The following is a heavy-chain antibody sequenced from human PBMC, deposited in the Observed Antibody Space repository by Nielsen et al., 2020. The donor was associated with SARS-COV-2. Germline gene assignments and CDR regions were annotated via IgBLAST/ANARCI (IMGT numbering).Heavy chain of an antibody. CDR2: ISAYNGNT. V-gene: IGHV1-18*04. CDR1: GYTFTSYG. CDR3: ATRARAVAGLDYYYYYGMDV. Sequence: ASVKVSCKASGYTFTSYGISWVRQAPGQGLEWMGWISAYNGNTSYAQKLQGRVTMTTDTSTSTAYMELRSLRSDDTAVYYCATRARAVAGLDYYYYYGMDVWGQGTTVTVSS. D-gene: IGHD6-19*01. J-gene: IGHJ6*02.